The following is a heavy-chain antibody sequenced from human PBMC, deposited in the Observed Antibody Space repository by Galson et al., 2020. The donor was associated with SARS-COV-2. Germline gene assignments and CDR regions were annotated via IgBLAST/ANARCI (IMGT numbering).Heavy chain of an antibody. Sequence: ETSETLSLTCTVSGGSISSYYWSWIRQPPGKGLEWIGYIYYSGSTNYNPSLKSRVTISVDTSKNQFSLKLSSVTAADTAVYYCARGLHYYDSSGYSFDSWGQGTLVTVSS. CDR1: GGSISSYY. CDR3: ARGLHYYDSSGYSFDS. V-gene: IGHV4-59*01. CDR2: IYYSGST. D-gene: IGHD3-22*01. J-gene: IGHJ4*02.